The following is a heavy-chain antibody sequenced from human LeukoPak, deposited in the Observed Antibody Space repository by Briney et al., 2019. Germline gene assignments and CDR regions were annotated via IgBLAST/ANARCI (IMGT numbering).Heavy chain of an antibody. Sequence: ASVKVSCKASGGTFSSYAISWVRQAPGQGLEWMGGIIPISGTANYAQKFQGRVTITADESTSTAYMELSSLRSEDTAVYYCAREGVDDSPYYYYGMDVWGQGTTVTVSS. D-gene: IGHD3-3*01. J-gene: IGHJ6*02. CDR3: AREGVDDSPYYYYGMDV. CDR2: IIPISGTA. CDR1: GGTFSSYA. V-gene: IGHV1-69*01.